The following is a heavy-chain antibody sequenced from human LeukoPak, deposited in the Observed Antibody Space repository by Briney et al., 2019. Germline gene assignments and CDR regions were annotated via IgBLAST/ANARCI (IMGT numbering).Heavy chain of an antibody. J-gene: IGHJ4*02. CDR3: ARSDGSGSYPHY. Sequence: ASVKVPCKASGYTFTSYAMHWVRQAPGQRLEWMGWINAGNGNTKYSQKFQGRVTIARDTSASTAYMELSSLRSEDTAVYYCARSDGSGSYPHYWGQGTLVTVSS. D-gene: IGHD3-10*01. V-gene: IGHV1-3*01. CDR1: GYTFTSYA. CDR2: INAGNGNT.